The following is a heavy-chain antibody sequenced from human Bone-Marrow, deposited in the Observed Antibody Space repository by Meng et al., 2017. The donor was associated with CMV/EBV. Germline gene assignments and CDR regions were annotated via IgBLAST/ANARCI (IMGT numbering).Heavy chain of an antibody. V-gene: IGHV3-11*04. CDR3: ARDATVTTYGMDV. CDR1: GFTFSDYY. Sequence: GESLKISCAASGFTFSDYYMSWIRQAPGKGLEWVSYISSSGSTIYYADSVKGRFTISRDNAKNSLYLQMNSLRAEDTAVYYCARDATVTTYGMDVWGQGTTFTVSS. CDR2: ISSSGSTI. D-gene: IGHD4-11*01. J-gene: IGHJ6*02.